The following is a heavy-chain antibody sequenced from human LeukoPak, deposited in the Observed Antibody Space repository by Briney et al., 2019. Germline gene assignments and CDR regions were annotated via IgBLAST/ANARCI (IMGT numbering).Heavy chain of an antibody. Sequence: GSSVKVSCKATGYTFTGYYMHWVRQAPGQGLEWMGWINPNSCGTNYAQKFQGRVTMTRDTSISTAYMELRRLRSDDTAVYYWAIVGSGSYNYWGQGTLVTVSS. CDR3: AIVGSGSYNY. CDR2: INPNSCGT. J-gene: IGHJ4*02. CDR1: GYTFTGYY. D-gene: IGHD3-10*01. V-gene: IGHV1-2*02.